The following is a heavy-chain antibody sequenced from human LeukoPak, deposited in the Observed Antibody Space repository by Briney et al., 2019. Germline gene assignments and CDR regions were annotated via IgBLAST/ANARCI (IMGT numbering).Heavy chain of an antibody. J-gene: IGHJ4*02. Sequence: GGSLRLSCAASGFTFSSYGMHGVRQAPGKGLEWVAVISYDGSNKYYADSVKGRFTISRDNSKNTLYLQMNSLRAEDTAVYYCAKDRSRPYYDFWSGYYDYWGQGTLVTVSS. CDR1: GFTFSSYG. CDR2: ISYDGSNK. V-gene: IGHV3-30*18. D-gene: IGHD3-3*01. CDR3: AKDRSRPYYDFWSGYYDY.